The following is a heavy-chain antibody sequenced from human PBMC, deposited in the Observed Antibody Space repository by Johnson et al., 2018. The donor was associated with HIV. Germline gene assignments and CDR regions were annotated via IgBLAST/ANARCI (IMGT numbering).Heavy chain of an antibody. V-gene: IGHV3-33*06. CDR1: GLTFSSYG. Sequence: QVQLVESGGGVVQPGRSLRLSCAASGLTFSSYGMHWVRQAPGKGLEWVAVIWYDGSNKYYADSVKGRFTISRDNSKNTLYLQMNSLRIEDTAVYYCAKVRSSSWYDAFDIWGQGTMVTVSS. CDR3: AKVRSSSWYDAFDI. D-gene: IGHD6-13*01. J-gene: IGHJ3*02. CDR2: IWYDGSNK.